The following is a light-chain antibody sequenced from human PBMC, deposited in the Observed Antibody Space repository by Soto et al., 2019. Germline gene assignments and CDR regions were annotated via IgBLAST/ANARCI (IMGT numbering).Light chain of an antibody. CDR2: GAS. J-gene: IGKJ5*01. CDR1: QSVSSSY. V-gene: IGKV3-20*01. CDR3: QQFGSSPIT. Sequence: EVVLTQSPDTLSLSPGERATLSCRASQSVSSSYLAWYQQKPGQAPRLLIYGASSRAPGIPDRFSGGGSGTDFTLTISGLEPEDFAVYYWQQFGSSPITFGQGTRLETK.